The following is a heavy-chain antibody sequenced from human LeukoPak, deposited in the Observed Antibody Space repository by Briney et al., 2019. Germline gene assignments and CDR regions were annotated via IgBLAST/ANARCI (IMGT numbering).Heavy chain of an antibody. Sequence: PSETLSLTCTVSGGSISSYYWSWIRQPAGKGLEWIGRISTSGTTDYNPSLKSRVTMSVDTSNSHFSLKLSSVTAADTAVYYCARGGGDSASAFDIWGQGTMVTVSS. CDR3: ARGGGDSASAFDI. CDR1: GGSISSYY. J-gene: IGHJ3*02. CDR2: ISTSGTT. D-gene: IGHD2-21*02. V-gene: IGHV4-4*07.